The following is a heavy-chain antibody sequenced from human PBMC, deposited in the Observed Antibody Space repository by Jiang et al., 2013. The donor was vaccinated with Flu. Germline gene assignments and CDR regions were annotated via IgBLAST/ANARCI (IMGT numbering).Heavy chain of an antibody. Sequence: VKVSCKASGYTFTSYGISWVRQAPGQGLEWMGWISAYNGNTNYAQKLRGRVTMTTDTSTSTAYMELRSLRSDDTAVYYCARDRPNYDFWSGYSPFDYWGQGTLVTVSS. CDR3: ARDRPNYDFWSGYSPFDY. J-gene: IGHJ4*02. V-gene: IGHV1-18*01. D-gene: IGHD3-3*01. CDR1: GYTFTSYG. CDR2: ISAYNGNT.